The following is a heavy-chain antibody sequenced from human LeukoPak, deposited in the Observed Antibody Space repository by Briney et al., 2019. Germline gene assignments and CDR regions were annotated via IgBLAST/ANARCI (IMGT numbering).Heavy chain of an antibody. CDR1: GFTFSSYA. Sequence: LRLSCAASGFTFSSYAMHWVRQAPGKGLEWVAVISYDGSNKYYADSVKGRFTISRDNSKNTLYLQMNSLRAEDTAVYYCARALRQWLVLPLDYWGQGTLVTVSS. J-gene: IGHJ4*02. D-gene: IGHD6-19*01. CDR2: ISYDGSNK. CDR3: ARALRQWLVLPLDY. V-gene: IGHV3-30-3*01.